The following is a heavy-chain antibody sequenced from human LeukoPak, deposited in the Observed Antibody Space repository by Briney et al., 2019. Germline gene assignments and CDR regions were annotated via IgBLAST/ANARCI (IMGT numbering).Heavy chain of an antibody. J-gene: IGHJ5*02. D-gene: IGHD3-22*01. Sequence: GGSLRLSCAASGFTFSSYGMHWVRQAPGKGLEWVAVISYDGSNKYYADSVKGRFTISRDNSKNTLYLQMNSLRAEDTAVYYCAKDLEDSSGYWELPNWFDPWGQGTLVTVSS. CDR2: ISYDGSNK. V-gene: IGHV3-30*18. CDR1: GFTFSSYG. CDR3: AKDLEDSSGYWELPNWFDP.